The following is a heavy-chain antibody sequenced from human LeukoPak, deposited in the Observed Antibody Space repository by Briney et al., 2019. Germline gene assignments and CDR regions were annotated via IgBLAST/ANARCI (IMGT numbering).Heavy chain of an antibody. CDR2: ISGSGGNT. CDR1: GFTFSSYA. CDR3: AKDGLAVAGTEWVDY. J-gene: IGHJ4*02. D-gene: IGHD6-19*01. V-gene: IGHV3-23*01. Sequence: PGGSLRLSCAASGFTFSSYAMSWVRQAPGKGLEWVSAISGSGGNTYYADSVKGRFTISGDNSKNTLYLQMNSLRAEDTAVYYCAKDGLAVAGTEWVDYWGQGTLVTVSS.